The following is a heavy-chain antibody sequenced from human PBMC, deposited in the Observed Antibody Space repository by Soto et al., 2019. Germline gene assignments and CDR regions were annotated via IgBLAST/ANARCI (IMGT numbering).Heavy chain of an antibody. CDR3: ARREQQHEYNWFDP. CDR1: GYSFTSYW. D-gene: IGHD6-13*01. J-gene: IGHJ5*02. Sequence: PGESMKICCKGAGYSFTSYWSGWVRQMPGKGLEWMGIIYPGDSDTRYSPSFQGQVTISADKSISTAYLQWSSLKASDTAMYYCARREQQHEYNWFDPWGQGTLVTVSS. CDR2: IYPGDSDT. V-gene: IGHV5-51*01.